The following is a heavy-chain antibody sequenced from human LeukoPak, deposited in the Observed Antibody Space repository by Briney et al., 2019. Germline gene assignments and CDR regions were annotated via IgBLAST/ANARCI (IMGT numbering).Heavy chain of an antibody. CDR2: INPNSGGT. J-gene: IGHJ4*02. CDR3: AKTYYYGSSGPFDY. CDR1: GYTFTGYY. D-gene: IGHD3-22*01. V-gene: IGHV1-2*02. Sequence: EASVKVSCKASGYTFTGYYIHWVRQAPGQGLEWMGWINPNSGGTNYAQKFQGRVTMTRDTSISTAYMELSRLRSDDTAVYYCAKTYYYGSSGPFDYWGQGTLVTVSS.